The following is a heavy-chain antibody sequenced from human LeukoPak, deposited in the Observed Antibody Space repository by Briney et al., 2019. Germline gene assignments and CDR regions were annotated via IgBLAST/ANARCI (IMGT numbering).Heavy chain of an antibody. CDR3: AKDPTYSGYDWFVDY. CDR2: IRSDGSNK. J-gene: IGHJ4*02. D-gene: IGHD5-12*01. V-gene: IGHV3-30*02. CDR1: GFTFGSYG. Sequence: PGGSLRLSCAASGFTFGSYGMHWVRQAPGKGLEWVTFIRSDGSNKYYADSVKGRFTISRDNSKNTLYLQMNSLRVEDTAVYYCAKDPTYSGYDWFVDYWGQGTLVTVSS.